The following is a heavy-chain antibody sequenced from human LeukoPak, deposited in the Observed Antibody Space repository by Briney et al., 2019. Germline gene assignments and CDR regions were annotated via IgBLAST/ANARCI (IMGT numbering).Heavy chain of an antibody. CDR2: INTNAGNP. Sequence: ASVKVSCKASGYTFTNYIINWVRQAPGQGLEYMGWINTNAGNPTYAQGFTGRFVFSLDTSVTTTYLQINSLKAADTAVYYCTRGNDTTGYFTYWGQGTLVTVSS. CDR3: TRGNDTTGYFTY. D-gene: IGHD3-9*01. J-gene: IGHJ4*02. CDR1: GYTFTNYI. V-gene: IGHV7-4-1*02.